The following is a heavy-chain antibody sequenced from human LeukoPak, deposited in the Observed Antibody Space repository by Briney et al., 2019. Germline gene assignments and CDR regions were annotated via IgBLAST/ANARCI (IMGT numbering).Heavy chain of an antibody. V-gene: IGHV3-23*01. CDR3: AKEGKYFDWSIVRWSFDY. CDR2: ISGSGGST. D-gene: IGHD3-9*01. Sequence: PGGSLRLSCAASGFTFSSYAMSWVRQAPGKGLEWVSAISGSGGSTYYADSVKGRFTISRDNSKNTLYLQMNSLRAEDTAVYYCAKEGKYFDWSIVRWSFDYWGQGTLVTVSS. CDR1: GFTFSSYA. J-gene: IGHJ4*02.